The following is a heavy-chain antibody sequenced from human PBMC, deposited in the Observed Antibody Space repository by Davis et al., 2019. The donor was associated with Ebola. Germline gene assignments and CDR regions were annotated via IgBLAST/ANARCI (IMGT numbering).Heavy chain of an antibody. CDR1: GGSFSDYY. D-gene: IGHD2-2*01. CDR2: INHSGST. J-gene: IGHJ6*04. CDR3: ARGPGATQIVVVPDYYYGMDV. V-gene: IGHV4-34*01. Sequence: MPSETLSLTCAVYGGSFSDYYWSWIRQPPGMGLEWIGKINHSGSTNYNPSLKSRVTISVDTSKNQFSLKLSSMNAADTAVYYCARGPGATQIVVVPDYYYGMDVWGKGTRSPSPQ.